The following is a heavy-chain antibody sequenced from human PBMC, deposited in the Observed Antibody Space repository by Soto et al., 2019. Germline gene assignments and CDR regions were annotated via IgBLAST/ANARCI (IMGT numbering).Heavy chain of an antibody. J-gene: IGHJ4*02. Sequence: GESLKISCQGSGYSFTSYWIGWGRQMPGKGLEWMGIIYPGDSDTRYSPSFQGQVTISADKSITTAYLQWSSLKASDTAMYYCARIRYYYHSSGYPCSFDYWGQGTLVTVSS. CDR2: IYPGDSDT. CDR1: GYSFTSYW. CDR3: ARIRYYYHSSGYPCSFDY. D-gene: IGHD3-22*01. V-gene: IGHV5-51*01.